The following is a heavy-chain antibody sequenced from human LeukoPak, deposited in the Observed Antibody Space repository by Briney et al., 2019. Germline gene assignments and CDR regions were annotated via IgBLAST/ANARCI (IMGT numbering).Heavy chain of an antibody. V-gene: IGHV3-53*01. CDR1: GFTAITND. CDR3: ARGVEPLAANTLAY. J-gene: IGHJ4*02. CDR2: LYSDGNT. D-gene: IGHD1-14*01. Sequence: GGSLRLSCAASGFTAITNDMTWVRQAPGKGLEWVSVLYSDGNTKYADSVQGRFTISRDNSKYTLYLEMNSLSPDDTAVYYCARGVEPLAANTLAYWGQGALVTVSS.